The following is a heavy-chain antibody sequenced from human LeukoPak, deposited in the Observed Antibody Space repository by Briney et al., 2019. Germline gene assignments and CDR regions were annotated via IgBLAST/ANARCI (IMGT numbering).Heavy chain of an antibody. CDR3: ARDSYMAAADTWFDP. Sequence: ASVKVSCKASGYTFTDYTIHWVRQAPGQRLEWMGWINSAYSNTKYSQKFQGRVTITSDTSASTAYMEVRSLTSEDTAIYYCARDSYMAAADTWFDPWGQGTLSPSPQ. CDR1: GYTFTDYT. J-gene: IGHJ5*02. V-gene: IGHV1-3*01. CDR2: INSAYSNT. D-gene: IGHD6-13*01.